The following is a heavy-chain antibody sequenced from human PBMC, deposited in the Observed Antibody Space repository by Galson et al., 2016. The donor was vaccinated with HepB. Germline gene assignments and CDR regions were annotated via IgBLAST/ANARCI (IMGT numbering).Heavy chain of an antibody. D-gene: IGHD2-2*01. CDR1: GDSVSSNSAA. CDR2: TYYRSKWYN. Sequence: CAISGDSVSSNSAAWNWIRQSPSRGLEWLGRTYYRSKWYNDYAVSVKSQIIINPDTSKNQFSLQLNSVTPEDTAVYFCARDLSGMPDFWGQGTLVTVSS. CDR3: ARDLSGMPDF. J-gene: IGHJ4*02. V-gene: IGHV6-1*01.